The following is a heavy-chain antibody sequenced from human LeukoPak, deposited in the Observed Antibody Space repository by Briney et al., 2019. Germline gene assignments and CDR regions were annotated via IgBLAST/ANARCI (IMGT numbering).Heavy chain of an antibody. Sequence: SQTLSLTCAVSGGSISSGGYSWSWIRQPPGKGLEWIGYIYHSGSTYYNPSLKSRVTISVDTSKNQFSLKLSSVTAADTAVYYCARDVAAYYYDSSGYYYRTGGFDPWGQGTLVTVSS. D-gene: IGHD3-22*01. V-gene: IGHV4-30-2*01. CDR1: GGSISSGGYS. CDR2: IYHSGST. CDR3: ARDVAAYYYDSSGYYYRTGGFDP. J-gene: IGHJ5*02.